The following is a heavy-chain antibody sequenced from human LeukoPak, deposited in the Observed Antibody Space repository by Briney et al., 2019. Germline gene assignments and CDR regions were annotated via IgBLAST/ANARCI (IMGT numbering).Heavy chain of an antibody. CDR1: GGSFSGYY. CDR2: INHSGST. V-gene: IGHV4-34*01. D-gene: IGHD6-19*01. Sequence: KASETLSLTCAVYGGSFSGYYWSWIRQRPGKGLEWIGEINHSGSTNYNPSLKSRVTISVDTSKNQFSLKLSSVTAADTAVYYCARTYSSGWSVEYFQHWGQGTLVTVSS. J-gene: IGHJ1*01. CDR3: ARTYSSGWSVEYFQH.